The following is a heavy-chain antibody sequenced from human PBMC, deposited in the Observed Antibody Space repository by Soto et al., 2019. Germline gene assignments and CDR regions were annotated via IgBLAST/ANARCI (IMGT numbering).Heavy chain of an antibody. J-gene: IGHJ6*02. V-gene: IGHV1-8*01. CDR1: GYTFTSYE. Sequence: GASVKVSCKASGYTFTSYEINWVRQATGQGLEWMGWMNPNSGNTGYAQKFQGRVTMTRNTSISTAYMELSSLRSADTAVYYCARDRGVRYYYYGMDVWGQGTTVTVSS. CDR3: ARDRGVRYYYYGMDV. CDR2: MNPNSGNT. D-gene: IGHD3-10*01.